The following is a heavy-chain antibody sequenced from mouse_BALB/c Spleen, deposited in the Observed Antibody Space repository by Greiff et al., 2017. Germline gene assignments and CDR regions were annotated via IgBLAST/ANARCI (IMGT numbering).Heavy chain of an antibody. V-gene: IGHV14-3*02. CDR1: GFNIKDTH. CDR2: IDPANGNT. Sequence: EVQLQQSGAELVKPGASVKLSCTPSGFNIKDTHMHWVKQRPEQGLEWIGRIDPANGNTKYDPKFQGKATITADTSSNTAYLQLSSLTSEDTAVYYCARAGRIYAMDYWGQGTSVTVSS. J-gene: IGHJ4*01. CDR3: ARAGRIYAMDY.